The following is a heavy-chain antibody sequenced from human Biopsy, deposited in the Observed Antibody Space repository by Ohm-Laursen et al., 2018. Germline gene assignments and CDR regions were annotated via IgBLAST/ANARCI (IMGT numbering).Heavy chain of an antibody. CDR2: ISYTGYT. Sequence: GTLSLTCTVSGGSFTGHYWSWIRQPPGKGLEWIGHISYTGYTSYNASLKSRVTISVDTSRNHFSLRLSSLTAADTAVYYCTRGSNDFGGLYFPRWGQGTLLTVSS. CDR3: TRGSNDFGGLYFPR. V-gene: IGHV4-59*11. J-gene: IGHJ4*02. CDR1: GGSFTGHY. D-gene: IGHD4-23*01.